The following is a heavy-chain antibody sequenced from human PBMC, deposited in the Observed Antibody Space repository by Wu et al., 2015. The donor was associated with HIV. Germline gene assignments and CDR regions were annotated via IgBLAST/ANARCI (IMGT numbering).Heavy chain of an antibody. CDR2: INPNSGGT. CDR1: GYTFTGYY. Sequence: CKASGYTFTGYYMHWVRQAPGQGLEWMGWINPNSGGTNYAQKFQGRVTMTRDTSISTAYMELSRLRSDDTAVYYCASNYYGSGSYYYYYGMDVWGQGTTVTVSS. CDR3: ASNYYGSGSYYYYYGMDV. V-gene: IGHV1-2*02. J-gene: IGHJ6*02. D-gene: IGHD3-10*01.